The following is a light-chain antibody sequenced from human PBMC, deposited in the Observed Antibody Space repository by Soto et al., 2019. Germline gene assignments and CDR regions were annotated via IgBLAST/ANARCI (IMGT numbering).Light chain of an antibody. CDR3: QRYGSSPRT. V-gene: IGKV3-20*01. Sequence: IVLTQSPGTLSLSPWERATLSCRASQSVSSTSLAWYQQKPGQAPRLLIYGASSRATGIPDRFSGSGSGTDFTLTISRLEPEDFAVYYCQRYGSSPRTFGQGTKVDIK. J-gene: IGKJ1*01. CDR1: QSVSSTS. CDR2: GAS.